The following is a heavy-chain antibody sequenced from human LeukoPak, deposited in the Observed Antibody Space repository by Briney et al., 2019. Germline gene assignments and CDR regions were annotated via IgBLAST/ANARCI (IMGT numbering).Heavy chain of an antibody. Sequence: GGSLRLSCAASGFTFSSYWMSWVRQAPGKGLEWVANIKQDGSGKYYADSVKGRFTFSRDNAKNSLYLQMNSLRAEDTAVYYCARQRGYSYGRFDYWGQGTLVTVSS. J-gene: IGHJ4*02. CDR3: ARQRGYSYGRFDY. D-gene: IGHD5-18*01. CDR2: IKQDGSGK. CDR1: GFTFSSYW. V-gene: IGHV3-7*01.